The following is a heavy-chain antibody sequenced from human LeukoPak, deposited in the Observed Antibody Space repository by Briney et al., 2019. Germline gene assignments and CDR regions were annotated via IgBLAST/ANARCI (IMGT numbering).Heavy chain of an antibody. Sequence: KPSETLSLTCAVSGESFSSYFWTWIRQPPGKGLEWIGESNHFGSTDYNPSLKSRVTISVDTSKKQFSLNVRSVTDADTAVYFCARGRLQLWSFPLPYNHYAIDVWGQGTTVTVSS. V-gene: IGHV4-34*01. J-gene: IGHJ6*02. D-gene: IGHD5-18*01. CDR1: GESFSSYF. CDR2: SNHFGST. CDR3: ARGRLQLWSFPLPYNHYAIDV.